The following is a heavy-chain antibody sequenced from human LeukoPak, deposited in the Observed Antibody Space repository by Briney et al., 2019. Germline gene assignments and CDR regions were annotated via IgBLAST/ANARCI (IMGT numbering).Heavy chain of an antibody. J-gene: IGHJ3*01. CDR1: GYRFTTYW. V-gene: IGHV5-51*01. CDR3: ATTLYSGIYGDAFDV. D-gene: IGHD1-26*01. Sequence: GESLKISCQGSGYRFTTYWIGWVRQMPGKGLEWVGIVYSGDSETRYSPSFQGQVIISVDKSITTAYLQWTSLKASDTAKYYCATTLYSGIYGDAFDVWGQGTMVTVSS. CDR2: VYSGDSET.